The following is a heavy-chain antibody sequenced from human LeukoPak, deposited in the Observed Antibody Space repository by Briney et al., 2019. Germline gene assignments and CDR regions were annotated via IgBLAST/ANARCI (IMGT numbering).Heavy chain of an antibody. CDR3: ARDQALWFGDPFQH. D-gene: IGHD3-10*01. CDR1: GYTFTSYA. J-gene: IGHJ1*01. V-gene: IGHV1-3*01. Sequence: ASVKVSCKASGYTFTSYAMHWVRQAPGQRLEWMGWINAGNGNTKYSQKFQGRVTITRDTSASTAYMELSSLRSEDTAVYYCARDQALWFGDPFQHWGQGTLVTVSS. CDR2: INAGNGNT.